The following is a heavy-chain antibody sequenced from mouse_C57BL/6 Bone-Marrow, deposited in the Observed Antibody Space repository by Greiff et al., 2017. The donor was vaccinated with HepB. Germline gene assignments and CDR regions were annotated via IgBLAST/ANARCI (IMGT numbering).Heavy chain of an antibody. CDR2: IWSDGST. V-gene: IGHV2-6*03. CDR3: ATIGWPYSMDY. J-gene: IGHJ4*01. D-gene: IGHD2-3*01. CDR1: GFSLTSYG. Sequence: QVQLQQSGPGLVAPSQSLSITCTVSGFSLTSYGVHWVRQPPGKGLEWLVVIWSDGSTTYYSALKSSLSISKDNSKSHVFLKMNSLQTDDTAMYYCATIGWPYSMDYWGQGTSVTVSS.